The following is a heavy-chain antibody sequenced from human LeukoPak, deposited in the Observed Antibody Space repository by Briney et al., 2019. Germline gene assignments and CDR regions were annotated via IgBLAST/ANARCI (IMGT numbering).Heavy chain of an antibody. D-gene: IGHD3-22*01. CDR1: GFTVSSNY. CDR3: AREDSHSSGYYRGYYHYGMDV. J-gene: IGHJ6*02. Sequence: GSLRLSCAASGFTVSSNYMSWVRQAPGKGLEWVSVIYSGGSTYYADSVKGRFTISRDNSKNTLYLQMNSLRAEDTAVYYCAREDSHSSGYYRGYYHYGMDVWGQGTTVTVSS. V-gene: IGHV3-53*01. CDR2: IYSGGST.